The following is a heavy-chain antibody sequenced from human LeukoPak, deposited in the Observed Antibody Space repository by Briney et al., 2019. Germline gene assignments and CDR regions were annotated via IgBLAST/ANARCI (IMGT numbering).Heavy chain of an antibody. V-gene: IGHV4-30-4*01. CDR2: IYYSGST. CDR3: AREGRWLRY. Sequence: SETLSLTCTVSGGSISSGDYYWSWIRQPPGKGLEWIGYIYYSGSTYYNPSLKGRVTISADTSKNQFSLKLSSVTAADTAVYYCAREGRWLRYWGQGTLVTVSS. CDR1: GGSISSGDYY. J-gene: IGHJ4*02. D-gene: IGHD5-12*01.